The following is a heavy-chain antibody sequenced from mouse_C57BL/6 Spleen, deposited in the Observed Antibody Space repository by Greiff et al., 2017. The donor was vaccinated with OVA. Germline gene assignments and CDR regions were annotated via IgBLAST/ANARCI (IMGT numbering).Heavy chain of an antibody. D-gene: IGHD3-2*02. CDR1: GYAFTNYL. CDR3: ARSGPIRY. J-gene: IGHJ2*01. CDR2: INPGSGGT. V-gene: IGHV1-54*01. Sequence: QVQLQQSGAELVRPGTSVKVSCKASGYAFTNYLIEWVKQRPGQGLEWIGVINPGSGGTNYNEKFKGKATLTADKSSSTAYMQLSSLTSEDAAVYFCARSGPIRYWGQGTTLTVSS.